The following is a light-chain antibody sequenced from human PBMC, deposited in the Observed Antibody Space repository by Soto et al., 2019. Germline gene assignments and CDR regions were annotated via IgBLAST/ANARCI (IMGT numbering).Light chain of an antibody. CDR2: AAS. CDR1: QSVSGN. V-gene: IGKV3-15*01. J-gene: IGKJ1*01. CDR3: QQYDDWPRT. Sequence: EIVMTQSPATLSVSPGERATLSCRASQSVSGNLSWYQQKPGQAPRLLIYAASSRVTGIPARFSGSGSGTEFTLTIGSLQSEDFAVYYCQQYDDWPRTFGQGTKVEVK.